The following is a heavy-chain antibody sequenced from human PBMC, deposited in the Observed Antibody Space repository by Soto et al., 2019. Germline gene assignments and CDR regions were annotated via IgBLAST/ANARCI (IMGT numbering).Heavy chain of an antibody. CDR1: GFTFSTYW. D-gene: IGHD2-2*03. CDR3: ARGGYCSSTSCSLFDY. CDR2: IRQDGSQK. Sequence: EVQLVESGGGLVQPGGSLRLSCAASGFTFSTYWMSWVRQAPGKGLEWVANIRQDGSQKYYVDSVKGRFTISRDNAKNSLYLQMNSLRADDTAVYYCARGGYCSSTSCSLFDYWGQGTLVTVSS. V-gene: IGHV3-7*01. J-gene: IGHJ4*02.